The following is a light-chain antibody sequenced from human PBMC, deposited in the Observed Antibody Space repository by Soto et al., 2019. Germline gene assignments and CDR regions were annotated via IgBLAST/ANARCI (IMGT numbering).Light chain of an antibody. V-gene: IGKV3-20*01. Sequence: EIVLTQSPGTLSLSPGERATLSCRASQGVSNTYLAWYQQKPGQAPRLLIYGASFGATGIPDRFSGSGSGTDFTLTITRLEPEDFAVYYCQQFGGSSRTFGQGTKV. J-gene: IGKJ1*01. CDR2: GAS. CDR3: QQFGGSSRT. CDR1: QGVSNTY.